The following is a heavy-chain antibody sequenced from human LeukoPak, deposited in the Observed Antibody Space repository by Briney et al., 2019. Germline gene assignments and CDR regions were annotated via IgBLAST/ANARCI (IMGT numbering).Heavy chain of an antibody. CDR2: ISYDGSNK. D-gene: IGHD6-13*01. J-gene: IGHJ6*02. V-gene: IGHV3-30-3*01. Sequence: GRSLRLSCAASGFTFSSYAMHWVRQAPGKGLEWVAVISYDGSNKYYADSVKGRFTISRDNSKNTLYLQMNSLRAEDTAVYYCARGGRSSWAFMDVWGQGTTVTVSS. CDR3: ARGGRSSWAFMDV. CDR1: GFTFSSYA.